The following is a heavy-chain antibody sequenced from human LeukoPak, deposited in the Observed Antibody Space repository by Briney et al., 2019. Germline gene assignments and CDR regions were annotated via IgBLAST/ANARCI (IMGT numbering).Heavy chain of an antibody. CDR1: GFTFSSYA. V-gene: IGHV3-23*01. J-gene: IGHJ4*02. CDR3: VRDLGGRSGH. D-gene: IGHD1-26*01. Sequence: GGSLRLSCVASGFTFSSYAMSWVRQAPGKGLEWVSTISGTGGSTYYADSVKGRLTISRDSSKNTLYLQMNSLRAEDTAVYYCVRDLGGRSGHWGQGTLVTVSS. CDR2: ISGTGGST.